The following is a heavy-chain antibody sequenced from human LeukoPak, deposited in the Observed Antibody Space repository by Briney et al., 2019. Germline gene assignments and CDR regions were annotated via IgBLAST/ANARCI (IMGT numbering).Heavy chain of an antibody. V-gene: IGHV4-59*01. CDR1: GGSISSYY. CDR3: ARGAVYYDYVWGSYRYKWFDP. J-gene: IGHJ5*02. CDR2: IYYSGST. D-gene: IGHD3-16*02. Sequence: SETLSLTCTDSGGSISSYYWSWIRQPPGKGLEWIGYIYYSGSTNYNPSLKSRVTISVDTSKNKFSLKLSSVTAADTAVYYCARGAVYYDYVWGSYRYKWFDPWGQGTQVTVSS.